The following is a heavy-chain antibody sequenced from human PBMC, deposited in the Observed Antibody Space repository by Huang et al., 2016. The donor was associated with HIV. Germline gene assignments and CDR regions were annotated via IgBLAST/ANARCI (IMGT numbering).Heavy chain of an antibody. CDR3: ARARGFLYDSTGYYSRYYFDS. J-gene: IGHJ4*02. Sequence: QVQLVQSGAEVKKPGASVKVSCQASGFNFQNYDFNWVRQASGQGLEWMGWMNPKSGNTGYAQKFQGRVTITRNTSITTAYMELRSLRSEDTAVYYCARARGFLYDSTGYYSRYYFDSWGQGTLVTISS. CDR1: GFNFQNYD. D-gene: IGHD3-22*01. CDR2: MNPKSGNT. V-gene: IGHV1-8*03.